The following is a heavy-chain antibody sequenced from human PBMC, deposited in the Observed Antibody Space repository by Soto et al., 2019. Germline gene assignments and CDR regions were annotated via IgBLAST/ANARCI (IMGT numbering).Heavy chain of an antibody. CDR1: GYTLTELS. J-gene: IGHJ4*02. V-gene: IGHV1-24*01. Sequence: QVQVVQSGAEVRKPGASVKVSCKVSGYTLTELSMHWVRQAPGKGLEWMGNFDPEDGETIYAQKFQGRVTMTEDTSTDTAYMELSSLRSEDTAVYYCATFGLEGYCCGGSCYDWGQGTLVTVSS. CDR2: FDPEDGET. CDR3: ATFGLEGYCCGGSCYD. D-gene: IGHD2-15*01.